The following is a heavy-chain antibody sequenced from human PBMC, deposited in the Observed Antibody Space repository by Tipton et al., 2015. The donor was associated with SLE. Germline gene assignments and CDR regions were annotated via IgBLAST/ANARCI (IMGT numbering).Heavy chain of an antibody. J-gene: IGHJ4*02. Sequence: SLRLSCAASGFSFSDYYMDWVRQPPGKGLEWVGRTRNKANTHTPEYAASVKGRFSISRDDSKNSVFLQMNSLKIEDTAVYYCVRVSETYYLDQWGQGAQVTVSS. CDR2: TRNKANTHTP. V-gene: IGHV3-72*01. D-gene: IGHD1-26*01. CDR3: VRVSETYYLDQ. CDR1: GFSFSDYY.